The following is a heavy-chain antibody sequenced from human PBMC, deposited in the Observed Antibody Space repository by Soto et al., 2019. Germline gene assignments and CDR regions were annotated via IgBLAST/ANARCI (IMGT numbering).Heavy chain of an antibody. CDR1: GFSFSNKGMC. CDR3: ARSYGIATDGPHFDY. Sequence: GPTLVNPTQSVRLNCAFSGFSFSNKGMCVSWIRQPPGKALEWLALIDWDDDRYYATSLKTRLTISKDTSKNQVVLAMTNMDPVDTATYYCARSYGIATDGPHFDYWGQGTPVTVSS. V-gene: IGHV2-70*01. CDR2: IDWDDDR. J-gene: IGHJ4*02. D-gene: IGHD6-13*01.